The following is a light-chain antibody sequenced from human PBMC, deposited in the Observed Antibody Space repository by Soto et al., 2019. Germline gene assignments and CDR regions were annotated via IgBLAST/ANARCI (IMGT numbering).Light chain of an antibody. V-gene: IGLV2-14*01. CDR2: EVS. CDR1: SSDVGGYNY. Sequence: SALTQPASVSGSPGQSITISCTGTSSDVGGYNYVSWYQQHPGKAPKLMIYEVSNRPSGVSNRFSGSKSGNTASLTISGLQAEDEADYYCNSYTSSSTVFGTGTKVTVL. J-gene: IGLJ1*01. CDR3: NSYTSSSTV.